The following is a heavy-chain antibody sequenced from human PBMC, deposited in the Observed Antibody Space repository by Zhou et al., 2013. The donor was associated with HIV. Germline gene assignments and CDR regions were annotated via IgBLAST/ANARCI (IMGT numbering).Heavy chain of an antibody. J-gene: IGHJ2*01. CDR3: ARDQVWFDSSAYSGNFDL. CDR1: GYTFTNYG. V-gene: IGHV1-18*01. D-gene: IGHD3-22*01. Sequence: QVQLVQSGAEVKKPGASVKVSCKASGYTFTNYGVSWVRQAPGQGLEWMGWISAFDGDTHFAAQVQDRITMTIDTATNTAHMELSRLRSDDTAVYYCARDQVWFDSSAYSGNFDLWAVATVVXVSS. CDR2: ISAFDGDT.